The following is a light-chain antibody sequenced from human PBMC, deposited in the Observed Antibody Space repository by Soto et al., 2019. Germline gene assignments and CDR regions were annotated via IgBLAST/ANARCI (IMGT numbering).Light chain of an antibody. V-gene: IGKV1-5*01. J-gene: IGKJ1*01. CDR1: QSISRW. CDR3: QQYNGYSTWT. CDR2: DAS. Sequence: DIQITQSPSTLSSSVGDTVTITCRASQSISRWLAWYQQKPGKAPKLLIYDASTLESGVPLRFSGSGSGTEFTLTISSLQPDDFATYYCQQYNGYSTWTFGQGTKVDTK.